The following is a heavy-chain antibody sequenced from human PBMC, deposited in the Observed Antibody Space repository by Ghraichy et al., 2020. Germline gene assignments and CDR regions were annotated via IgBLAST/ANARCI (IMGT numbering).Heavy chain of an antibody. V-gene: IGHV4-34*01. CDR1: GGSFSGYY. CDR2: INHSGST. J-gene: IGHJ4*02. Sequence: SETLSLTCAVYGGSFSGYYWSWIRQPPGKGLEWIGEINHSGSTNYNPSLKSRVTISVDTSKNQFSLKLSSVTAADTAVYYCASSYYYDSSGQSLPEGYWGQGTLVTVSS. CDR3: ASSYYYDSSGQSLPEGY. D-gene: IGHD3-22*01.